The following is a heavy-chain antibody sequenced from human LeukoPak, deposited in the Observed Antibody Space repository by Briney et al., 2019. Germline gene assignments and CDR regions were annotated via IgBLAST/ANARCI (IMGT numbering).Heavy chain of an antibody. D-gene: IGHD3-10*01. J-gene: IGHJ4*02. CDR3: ARDLLLWFGELLRPLDY. CDR2: IKQDGSEK. Sequence: GGSLRLSCAASGFTVSSNYMSWVRQAPGKGLEWVANIKQDGSEKYYVDSVKGRFTISRDNAKNSLYLQMNSLRAEDTAVYYCARDLLLWFGELLRPLDYWGQGTLVTVSS. CDR1: GFTVSSNY. V-gene: IGHV3-7*01.